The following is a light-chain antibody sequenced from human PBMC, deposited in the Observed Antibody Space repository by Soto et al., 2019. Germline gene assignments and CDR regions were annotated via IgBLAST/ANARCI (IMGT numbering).Light chain of an antibody. V-gene: IGKV4-1*01. CDR1: QSVLYSSNNKNY. J-gene: IGKJ2*01. Sequence: DIVMTQSPDSLAVSLGERATINCTSSQSVLYSSNNKNYLAWYQQKPGQPPKLLMYWASNRESGVPDRFSGSGSGTDFTRAISSLQAEDVAVYYCQPYYSRAYTFGQGTKMEIK. CDR3: QPYYSRAYT. CDR2: WAS.